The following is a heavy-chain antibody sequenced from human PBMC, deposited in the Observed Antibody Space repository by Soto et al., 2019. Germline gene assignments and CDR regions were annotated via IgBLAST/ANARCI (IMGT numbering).Heavy chain of an antibody. V-gene: IGHV4-34*01. J-gene: IGHJ6*02. Sequence: SETLSLTCAVYGGSFSGYYWSWIRQPPGKGLEWIGEINHSGSTNYNPSLKSRVTISVDTSKNQFSLKLSSVTAADTAVYYCVGATDYYGSGSYYCLDVWGQGTTVTVSS. CDR3: VGATDYYGSGSYYCLDV. CDR1: GGSFSGYY. CDR2: INHSGST. D-gene: IGHD3-10*01.